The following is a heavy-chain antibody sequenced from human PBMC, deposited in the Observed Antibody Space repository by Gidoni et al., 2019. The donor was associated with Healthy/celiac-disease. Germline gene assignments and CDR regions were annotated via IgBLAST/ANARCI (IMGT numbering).Heavy chain of an antibody. J-gene: IGHJ4*02. V-gene: IGHV4-34*01. CDR2: NNHSGST. CDR1: GGSFSGDY. D-gene: IGHD3-10*01. CDR3: ATTMVQGVIKVDY. Sequence: QVHLQQSGPGLVQPPATLSLTCALHGGSFSGDYWSWIRQPPGKGREWLGENNHSGSTNYNPSLKSRVTISVETSKNQFSLKLSSVTAAETAVYYCATTMVQGVIKVDYWGQGTLVTVSS.